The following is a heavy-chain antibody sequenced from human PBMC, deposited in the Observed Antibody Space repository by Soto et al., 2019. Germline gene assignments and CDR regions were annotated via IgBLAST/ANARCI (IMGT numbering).Heavy chain of an antibody. CDR2: ISPDNGNT. J-gene: IGHJ3*02. CDR1: GYSFSSFV. CDR3: ARSIAVAGTGRRTGTFDI. Sequence: ASVKVSCKASGYSFSSFVIIWVRQAPGQGLECMGWISPDNGNTNYAENLQGRVTMTTDTSTSTAYMEVRSLRSDDTAMYYCARSIAVAGTGRRTGTFDIWG. D-gene: IGHD6-19*01. V-gene: IGHV1-18*01.